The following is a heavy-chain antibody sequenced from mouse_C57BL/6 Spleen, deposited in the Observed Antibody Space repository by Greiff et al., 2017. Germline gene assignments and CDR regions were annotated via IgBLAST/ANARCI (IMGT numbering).Heavy chain of an antibody. CDR1: GYAFTNYL. J-gene: IGHJ1*03. Sequence: QVQLKQSGAELVRPGTSVKVSCKASGYAFTNYLIEWVKQRPGQGLEWIGVINPGSGGTNYNEKFKGKATLTADKSSSTAYMQLSSQTSEDSAVYFCARSTTVVATRYFDVWGTGTTVTVSS. D-gene: IGHD1-1*01. CDR3: ARSTTVVATRYFDV. V-gene: IGHV1-54*01. CDR2: INPGSGGT.